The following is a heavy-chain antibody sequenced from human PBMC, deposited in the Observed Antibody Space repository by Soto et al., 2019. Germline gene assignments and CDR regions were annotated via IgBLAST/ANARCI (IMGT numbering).Heavy chain of an antibody. CDR3: ARGGIPPGYGLDV. D-gene: IGHD6-13*01. CDR1: GFTFRNNA. CDR2: IGIADNR. Sequence: PGGSLRLSCVASGFTFRNNAMNWVRQAPGKGLEWISTIGIADNRYYLSSVKGRFTISRDDAENSLYLQMNSLKAGDTAVYYCARGGIPPGYGLDVWGQGTTVTVS. J-gene: IGHJ6*02. V-gene: IGHV3-13*01.